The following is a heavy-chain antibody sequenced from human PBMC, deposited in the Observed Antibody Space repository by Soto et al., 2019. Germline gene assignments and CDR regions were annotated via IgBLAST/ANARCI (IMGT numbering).Heavy chain of an antibody. CDR1: GFSFGDYA. D-gene: IGHD6-19*01. V-gene: IGHV3-9*01. CDR2: ISWNGESI. CDR3: AKDVGSSGWYDGFDS. Sequence: EVLLVESGGGLVQPGRSLRLSCAASGFSFGDYAMQWVRQVPGKGLEWVSSISWNGESIGYADSVKGRFTISRDNGKKSVYLQMNSLRGEDTALYYGAKDVGSSGWYDGFDSWGQGTLVTVS. J-gene: IGHJ4*02.